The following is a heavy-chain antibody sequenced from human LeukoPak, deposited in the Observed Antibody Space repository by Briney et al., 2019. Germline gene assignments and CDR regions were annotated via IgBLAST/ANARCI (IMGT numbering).Heavy chain of an antibody. D-gene: IGHD3-10*01. CDR3: ARRFKGYGSGSYLYYYYMDV. Sequence: ASVKVSCKASDYTFTSYGINWVRLAPGQGLEWMGWIRVYNGNTNYAQKLQGRVTMTTDTSTSTAYMELRSLRSEDTAVYYCARRFKGYGSGSYLYYYYMDVWGKGTTVTVSS. CDR1: DYTFTSYG. CDR2: IRVYNGNT. V-gene: IGHV1-18*01. J-gene: IGHJ6*03.